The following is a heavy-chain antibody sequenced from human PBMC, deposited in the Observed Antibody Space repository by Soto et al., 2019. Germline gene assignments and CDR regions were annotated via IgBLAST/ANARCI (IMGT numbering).Heavy chain of an antibody. CDR2: IRNKANNYAT. Sequence: GGSLRLSCAASGFTFSDYYMDWVRRAPGKGLEWVGRIRNKANNYATEYAASLKGRVTFSRDDSENSLYLQMNSLETEDTAVYWYTREKRYYNNLTSFYFDNWGQGTLVTVSS. D-gene: IGHD3-10*01. J-gene: IGHJ4*02. CDR3: TREKRYYNNLTSFYFDN. CDR1: GFTFSDYY. V-gene: IGHV3-72*01.